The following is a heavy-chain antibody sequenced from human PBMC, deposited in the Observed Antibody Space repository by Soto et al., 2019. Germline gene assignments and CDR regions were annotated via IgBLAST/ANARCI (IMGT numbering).Heavy chain of an antibody. CDR2: VYHDGRNT. V-gene: IGHV3-33*08. CDR1: GFTFSDYA. CDR3: AKGGRQRLVTYEFHY. J-gene: IGHJ4*01. D-gene: IGHD6-13*01. Sequence: VQLVESGGGVVQPGRSLRLSCAASGFTFSDYAMHWVRQAPGKGMEWVAVVYHDGRNTHYADSMKSRFTISRGSSKNKVPMKITNLGTEDTAVNYFAKGGRQRLVTYEFHYWGNGALVTVTS.